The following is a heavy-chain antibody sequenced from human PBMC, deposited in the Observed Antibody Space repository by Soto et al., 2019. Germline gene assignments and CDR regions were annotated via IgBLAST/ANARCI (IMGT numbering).Heavy chain of an antibody. CDR3: VRGGSNYAS. CDR1: GFTFSDSW. CDR2: IKPDESEK. J-gene: IGHJ5*02. V-gene: IGHV3-7*01. Sequence: GGSLRLSCTASGFTFSDSWMTWVRQAPGEGLEWVARIKPDESEKKYADSVKGRFSISRDNAKNSMYLQMDSLRGEDTAVYYCVRGGSNYASWGQGTLVTVSS. D-gene: IGHD4-4*01.